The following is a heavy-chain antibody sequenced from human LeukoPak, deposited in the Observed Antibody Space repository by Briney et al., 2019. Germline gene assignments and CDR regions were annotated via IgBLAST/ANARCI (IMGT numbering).Heavy chain of an antibody. Sequence: GGSLRLSCAASGFRFDDYAMHWVRQAPGKGLEWVSGISWNSGTIGYADSVKGRFTISRDNAKNSLYLQMNSLRAEDTAVYYCASPLDSSGYYAFDYWGQGTLVTVSS. CDR3: ASPLDSSGYYAFDY. CDR1: GFRFDDYA. V-gene: IGHV3-9*01. J-gene: IGHJ4*02. D-gene: IGHD3-22*01. CDR2: ISWNSGTI.